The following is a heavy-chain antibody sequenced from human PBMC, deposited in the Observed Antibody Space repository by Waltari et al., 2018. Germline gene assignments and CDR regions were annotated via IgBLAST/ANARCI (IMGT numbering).Heavy chain of an antibody. D-gene: IGHD3-16*01. CDR1: GYSISSGYY. CDR2: SYHSGST. V-gene: IGHV4-38-2*01. J-gene: IGHJ4*02. Sequence: QVQLQESGPGLVKPSETLSLTCAVSGYSISSGYYWGWIRQPPGQGLEWIGSSYHSGSTYYNPSLKSRVTISVDTSKNQFSLKLSSVTAADTAVYYCARPFYGGGFFDYWGQGTLVTVSS. CDR3: ARPFYGGGFFDY.